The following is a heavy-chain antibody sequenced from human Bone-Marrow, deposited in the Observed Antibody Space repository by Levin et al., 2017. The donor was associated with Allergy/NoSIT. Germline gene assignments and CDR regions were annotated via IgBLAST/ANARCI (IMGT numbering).Heavy chain of an antibody. V-gene: IGHV4-38-2*01. CDR3: ARSCAGNCFETYWYFDL. CDR2: IYHSGTT. Sequence: SQTLSLTCSVSGYSISSGYYWGWIRQPPGKGLEWIGSIYHSGTTYYNPSLKSRVTISVDTSKNHFSLKLSSVTAADTAMYFCARSCAGNCFETYWYFDLWGRGALVTVSS. D-gene: IGHD2-21*02. CDR1: GYSISSGYY. J-gene: IGHJ2*01.